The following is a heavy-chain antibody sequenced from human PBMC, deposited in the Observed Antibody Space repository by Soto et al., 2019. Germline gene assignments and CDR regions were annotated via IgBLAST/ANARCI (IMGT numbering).Heavy chain of an antibody. Sequence: EVQLVESGGGLVQPGESLRLSCAASGFTFSSYWMHWVRQAPGKGLVWVSRISSDGKTTFYADSVKGRFTISRDNAKNTLYLQMNSLRVEDTAVYYCARAGIWNHLDSWGQGTLVTVSS. D-gene: IGHD1-1*01. J-gene: IGHJ4*02. V-gene: IGHV3-74*01. CDR2: ISSDGKTT. CDR3: ARAGIWNHLDS. CDR1: GFTFSSYW.